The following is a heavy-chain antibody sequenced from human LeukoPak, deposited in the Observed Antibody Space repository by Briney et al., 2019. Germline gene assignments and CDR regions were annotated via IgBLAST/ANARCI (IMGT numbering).Heavy chain of an antibody. D-gene: IGHD3-22*01. J-gene: IGHJ1*01. CDR3: ARAPSEIGGYYPEYFRH. CDR2: IRSDGST. CDR1: GFTFSSYW. V-gene: IGHV3-74*01. Sequence: GGSLRLSCAASGFTFSSYWMHWVRQAPGKGLVWVSRIRSDGSTNYAYSVKGRFTISRDNAKNTLSLQMNSLRAEDTGVYYCARAPSEIGGYYPEYFRHWGQGTLVTVSS.